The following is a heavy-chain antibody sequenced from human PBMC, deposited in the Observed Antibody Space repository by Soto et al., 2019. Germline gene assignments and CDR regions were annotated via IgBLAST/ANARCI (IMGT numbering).Heavy chain of an antibody. CDR1: GYSFTSYW. J-gene: IGHJ4*02. D-gene: IGHD6-13*01. Sequence: PGESLKISCKGSGYSFTSYWIGWVRQMPGKGLEWMGIIYPGDSDTRYSPSFQGQVTISADKSISTAYLQWSSLKASDTAMYYCARRRDFIAAAGTDDYWGQGTLVTVSS. V-gene: IGHV5-51*01. CDR3: ARRRDFIAAAGTDDY. CDR2: IYPGDSDT.